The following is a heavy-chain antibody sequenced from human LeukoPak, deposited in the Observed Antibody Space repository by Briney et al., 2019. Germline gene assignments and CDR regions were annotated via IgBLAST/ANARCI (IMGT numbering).Heavy chain of an antibody. Sequence: GGSLTLSCAASGFTFTNFWMNWVRQTPGKGLMWVSRIQTDGSTRYAESVKGRFTISRDNAKNTVYLQMNTLSAEDTAIYYRARGLHWNDFNWFDSWGQGTLVTVSS. D-gene: IGHD1-1*01. J-gene: IGHJ5*01. V-gene: IGHV3-74*01. CDR1: GFTFTNFW. CDR3: ARGLHWNDFNWFDS. CDR2: IQTDGST.